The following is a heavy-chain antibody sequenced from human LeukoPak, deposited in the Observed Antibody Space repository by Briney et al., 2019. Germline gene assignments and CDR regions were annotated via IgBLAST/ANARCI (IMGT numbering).Heavy chain of an antibody. J-gene: IGHJ4*02. D-gene: IGHD4-17*01. CDR3: ARSHGDSHDFDY. CDR2: IYHSGST. CDR1: GGSISSGGYS. V-gene: IGHV4-30-2*01. Sequence: SETLSLTCAVSGGSISSGGYSWSWIRQPPGKGLEWIGYIYHSGSTYYNPSLKSRVTISVDRSKNQFSLKLSSVTAADTAVHYCARSHGDSHDFDYWGQGTLVTVSS.